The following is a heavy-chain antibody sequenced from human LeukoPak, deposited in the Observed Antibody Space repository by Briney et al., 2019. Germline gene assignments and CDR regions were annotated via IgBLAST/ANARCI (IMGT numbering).Heavy chain of an antibody. V-gene: IGHV3-30-3*01. CDR2: ISNDGSNK. Sequence: PGRSLRLSCAASGFIFSSYSMHWVRQAPGKGLEWVALISNDGSNKYYADSVKGRFTISRDNSKNTLYLQMNSLRAEDTAVYYCARAYGGNSLGWYFDLWGRGTLVTVSS. CDR1: GFIFSSYS. D-gene: IGHD4-23*01. CDR3: ARAYGGNSLGWYFDL. J-gene: IGHJ2*01.